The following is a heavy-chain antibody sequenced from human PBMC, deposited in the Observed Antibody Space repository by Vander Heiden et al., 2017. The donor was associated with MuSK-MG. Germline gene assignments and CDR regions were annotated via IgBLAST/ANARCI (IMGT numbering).Heavy chain of an antibody. V-gene: IGHV3-33*06. D-gene: IGHD6-13*01. CDR2: IWYDGSDK. J-gene: IGHJ3*02. CDR3: AEDVVVCCSWYDAIDI. Sequence: QVQLVQSGGGVVQPGRSLSLSCAASGFSFSGYGMHWVRQAAGKGLEWVAVIWYDGSDKYYAEVVKGRFTISRDNSRNTVDPQMSSLSAEDTALYYCAEDVVVCCSWYDAIDI. CDR1: GFSFSGYG.